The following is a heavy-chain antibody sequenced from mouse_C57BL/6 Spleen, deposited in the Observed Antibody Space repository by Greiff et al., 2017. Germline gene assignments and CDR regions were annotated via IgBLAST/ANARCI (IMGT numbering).Heavy chain of an antibody. Sequence: VQLQQSGAELVRPGSSVKLSCKASGYTFTSYWMHWVKQRPIQGLEWIGNIDPSDSETHYNQKFKDKATLTVDKSSSTAYMQLSSLTSEDSAVYYCARDYDGYYFDYWGQGTTLTVSS. V-gene: IGHV1-52*01. CDR1: GYTFTSYW. J-gene: IGHJ2*01. D-gene: IGHD2-4*01. CDR3: ARDYDGYYFDY. CDR2: IDPSDSET.